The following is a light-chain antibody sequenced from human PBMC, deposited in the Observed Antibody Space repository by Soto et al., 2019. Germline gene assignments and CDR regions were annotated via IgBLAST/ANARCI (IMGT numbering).Light chain of an antibody. CDR3: MQGTHWPPIT. CDR1: QSLVYRDGNTY. J-gene: IGKJ5*01. V-gene: IGKV2-30*01. CDR2: KVS. Sequence: SSQSLVYRDGNTYLSWFHQRTGQSPRRLIYKVSNRDSGVPDRFSGSGSGTDFTLKISRVEAEDVGVYYCMQGTHWPPITFGQGTDWRL.